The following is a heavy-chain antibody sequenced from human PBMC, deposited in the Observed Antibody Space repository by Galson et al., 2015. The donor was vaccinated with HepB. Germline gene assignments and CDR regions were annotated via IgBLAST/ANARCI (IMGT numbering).Heavy chain of an antibody. CDR1: GFAFDTHA. CDR2: ISGNGDST. CDR3: AKGYGLFDS. J-gene: IGHJ5*01. Sequence: SLRLSCGASGFAFDTHAMSWVRQAPGRGLEWISGISGNGDSTFYADSVKGRFTVSRDNSNNMLYLQMNSLRAEDAGLYFCAKGYGLFDSWGQGILVTVSS. D-gene: IGHD5-18*01. V-gene: IGHV3-23*01.